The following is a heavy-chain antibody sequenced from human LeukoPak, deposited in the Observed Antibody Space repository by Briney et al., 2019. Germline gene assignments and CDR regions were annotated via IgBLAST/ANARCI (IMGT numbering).Heavy chain of an antibody. CDR3: VRGNPLGYCSSTTCSLDY. V-gene: IGHV5-51*01. Sequence: GESLKISCKVSGYSFTSYWIGWVRQMPGKGLEWMGIIYPGDSDTRYSPSFQGQVTISADKSISTAYLQWNSLKASDTAMYYCVRGNPLGYCSSTTCSLDYWGHRTLVTVSS. CDR2: IYPGDSDT. CDR1: GYSFTSYW. J-gene: IGHJ4*01. D-gene: IGHD2-2*01.